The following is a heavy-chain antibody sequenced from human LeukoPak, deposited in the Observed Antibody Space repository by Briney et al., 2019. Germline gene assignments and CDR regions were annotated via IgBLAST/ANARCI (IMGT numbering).Heavy chain of an antibody. V-gene: IGHV4-4*07. CDR3: ARKYCSGGSCYYDY. J-gene: IGHJ4*02. CDR1: GGPHSSYH. D-gene: IGHD2-15*01. CDR2: IYTSGST. Sequence: SETLSLTCTVSGGPHSSYHWSWIRQPAERGLEWMGRIYTSGSTNYNPSLKSRVTMSVDTSKNQFSLKLSSVTAADTAVYYCARKYCSGGSCYYDYWGQGTLVTVSS.